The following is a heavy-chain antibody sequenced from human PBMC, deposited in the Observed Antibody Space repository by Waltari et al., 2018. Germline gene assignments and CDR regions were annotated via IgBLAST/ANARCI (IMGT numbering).Heavy chain of an antibody. CDR2: ISYDGSNK. D-gene: IGHD2-15*01. CDR1: GFTFSSYA. J-gene: IGHJ3*02. Sequence: QVQLVESGGGVVQPGRSLTLSCSASGFTFSSYAMHWVRQARGKGLEWVAVISYDGSNKYYADSVKGRFTISRDNSKNTLYLQMNSLRAEDTAVYYCARDRYCSGGSCLLDAFDIWGQGTMVTVSS. V-gene: IGHV3-30-3*01. CDR3: ARDRYCSGGSCLLDAFDI.